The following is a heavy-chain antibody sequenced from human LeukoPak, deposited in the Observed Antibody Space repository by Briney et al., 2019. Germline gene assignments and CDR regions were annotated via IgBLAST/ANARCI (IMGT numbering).Heavy chain of an antibody. V-gene: IGHV3-21*01. D-gene: IGHD4-17*01. CDR1: GFTVSSNY. CDR2: ISSSSSYR. CDR3: ARQTGTTVAFDI. J-gene: IGHJ3*02. Sequence: PGGSLRLSCAASGFTVSSNYMSWVRQAPGKGLEWVSSISSSSSYRYYADSVKGRFTSSRDNAKNSVCLQMNSLRAEDTAVYYCARQTGTTVAFDIWGQGTMVTVSS.